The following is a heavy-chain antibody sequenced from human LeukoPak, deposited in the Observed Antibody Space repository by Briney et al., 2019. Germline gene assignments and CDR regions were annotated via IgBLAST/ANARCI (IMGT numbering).Heavy chain of an antibody. J-gene: IGHJ6*02. CDR3: AKDLSRFHYYGVDV. CDR1: GFTFSRYG. Sequence: QAGGSLRLSCAASGFTFSRYGFHWVRQAPGKGLEWVAVISNDGSDKYYADSVKGRFTISRDNSKNTLYLQMNSLRADDSALYYCAKDLSRFHYYGVDVWGQGTTVTVSS. CDR2: ISNDGSDK. V-gene: IGHV3-30*18.